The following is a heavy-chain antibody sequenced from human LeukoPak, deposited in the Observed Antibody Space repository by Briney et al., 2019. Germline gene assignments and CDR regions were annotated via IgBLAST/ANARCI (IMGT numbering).Heavy chain of an antibody. CDR2: IYHSGST. V-gene: IGHV4-30-2*01. J-gene: IGHJ4*02. CDR1: GGSISSGGSS. D-gene: IGHD6-13*01. Sequence: SQTLSLTCAVSGGSISSGGSSWSWIRQPPGKGLEWIGYIYHSGSTYYNPSLKSRVTISVDRSKNQFSLKLSSVTAADTAVYYCASSIAAAGDFDYWGQGTLVTVSS. CDR3: ASSIAAAGDFDY.